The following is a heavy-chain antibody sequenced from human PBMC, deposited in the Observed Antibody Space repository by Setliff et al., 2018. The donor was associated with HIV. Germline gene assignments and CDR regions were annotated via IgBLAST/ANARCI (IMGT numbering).Heavy chain of an antibody. D-gene: IGHD2-21*01. J-gene: IGHJ4*02. V-gene: IGHV3-48*03. Sequence: PGGSLRLSCAASGFKFSSYEMNWVRQAPGKGLEWISYIRSSGSPIYYADSVKGRFTVSRDKAKNSLNLQMNSLRAEDTAVYYCARGFAQGFDYWGQGTLVTVSS. CDR1: GFKFSSYE. CDR3: ARGFAQGFDY. CDR2: IRSSGSPI.